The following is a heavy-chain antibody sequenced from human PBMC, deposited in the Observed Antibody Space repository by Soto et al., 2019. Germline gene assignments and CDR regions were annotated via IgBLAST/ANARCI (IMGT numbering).Heavy chain of an antibody. CDR2: MNPNSGNT. V-gene: IGHV1-8*01. D-gene: IGHD2-15*01. J-gene: IGHJ6*02. CDR1: GYTFTSHD. CDR3: ARAVVVVAAHYGMDV. Sequence: ASVKVSCKASGYTFTSHDINWVRQATGQGLEWMGWMNPNSGNTGYAQKFQGRVTMTRNTSISTAYMELSSLRSEDTAVYYCARAVVVVAAHYGMDVWGQGTTVTVSS.